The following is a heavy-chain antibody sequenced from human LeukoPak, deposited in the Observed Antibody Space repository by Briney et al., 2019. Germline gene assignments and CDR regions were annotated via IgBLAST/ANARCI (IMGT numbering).Heavy chain of an antibody. J-gene: IGHJ3*02. V-gene: IGHV5-51*01. CDR3: ARLNDGFDI. Sequence: GESLKISCKGSGYRFTRYWIAWVRQMPGKGLQWMGIIDPGDSETRYSPSFQGQVTITADKSISTAYLQWSSLKASETAMYYWARLNDGFDIWGQGAMVIISS. CDR2: IDPGDSET. CDR1: GYRFTRYW.